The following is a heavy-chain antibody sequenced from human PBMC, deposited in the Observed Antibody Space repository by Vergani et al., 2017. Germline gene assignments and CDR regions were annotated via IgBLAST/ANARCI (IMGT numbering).Heavy chain of an antibody. CDR1: GGSISSGGYS. J-gene: IGHJ5*02. D-gene: IGHD2-2*01. CDR3: ARSYCSSTSCYPPGGWFDP. V-gene: IGHV4-30-2*01. CDR2: IYHSGST. Sequence: QLQLQESGSGLVKPSQTLSLTCAVSGGSISSGGYSWSWFRQPPGKGLEWIGYIYHSGSTYYNPSLKSRVTISVDRSKNQFSLKLSSVTAADTAVYYCARSYCSSTSCYPPGGWFDPWGQGTLVTVSS.